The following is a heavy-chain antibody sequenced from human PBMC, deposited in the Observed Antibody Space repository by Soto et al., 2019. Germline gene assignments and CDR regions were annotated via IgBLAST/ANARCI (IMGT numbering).Heavy chain of an antibody. CDR2: IYWDGEK. D-gene: IGHD2-2*01. J-gene: IGHJ3*01. V-gene: IGHV2-5*02. CDR3: AHFIVVPPSDVFDV. CDR1: GFSLSTSGVG. Sequence: QITLKESGPALVKPTQTLTLTCTFSGFSLSTSGVGVGWIRQPPGKALEWLALIYWDGEKRYSPSQKSRLAITTDTSKNQVVLTMTNLDPVDPATYYCAHFIVVPPSDVFDVWGQGTMVAVSS.